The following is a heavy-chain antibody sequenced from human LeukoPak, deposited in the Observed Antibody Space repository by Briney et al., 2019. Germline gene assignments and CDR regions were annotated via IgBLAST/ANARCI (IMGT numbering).Heavy chain of an antibody. CDR3: ARARLWFGELSLPFDP. CDR1: GYTFTSYG. D-gene: IGHD3-10*01. J-gene: IGHJ5*02. V-gene: IGHV1-18*04. CDR2: ISAYNGNT. Sequence: ASVEVSCKASGYTFTSYGISWVRQAPGQGLEWMGWISAYNGNTNYAQKLQGRVTMTTDTSTSTAYMELRSLRSDDTAVYYCARARLWFGELSLPFDPWGQGTLVTVSS.